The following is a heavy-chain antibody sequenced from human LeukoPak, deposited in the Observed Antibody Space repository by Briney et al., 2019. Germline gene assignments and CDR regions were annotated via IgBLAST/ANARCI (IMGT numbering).Heavy chain of an antibody. CDR3: ARGYSSSWVLFDY. CDR2: IYSGGST. V-gene: IGHV3-53*01. Sequence: PGGSLRLSCAASGFTVSSNYMSWVRQAPGKGLEWVSVIYSGGSTYYANSVKGRFTISRDNSRNTLYLQMNSLRAEDTAIYYCARGYSSSWVLFDYWGQGTLVTVSS. D-gene: IGHD6-13*01. J-gene: IGHJ4*02. CDR1: GFTVSSNY.